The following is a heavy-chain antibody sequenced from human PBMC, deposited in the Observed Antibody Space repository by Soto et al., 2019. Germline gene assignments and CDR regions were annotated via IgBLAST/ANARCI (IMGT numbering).Heavy chain of an antibody. Sequence: QVQLVQSGAEVKKPGSSVKVSCKASGGTFSSYAISWVRQAPGQGLEWMGGIIPIFGTANYAQKFQGRVTITADESTSTTDMGLSSLVSEDTAVYYCARDPLGRYCSGGSCYTEYYYHYGMAGWGQGTTVTVSS. CDR1: GGTFSSYA. CDR2: IIPIFGTA. V-gene: IGHV1-69*01. D-gene: IGHD2-15*01. J-gene: IGHJ6*02. CDR3: ARDPLGRYCSGGSCYTEYYYHYGMAG.